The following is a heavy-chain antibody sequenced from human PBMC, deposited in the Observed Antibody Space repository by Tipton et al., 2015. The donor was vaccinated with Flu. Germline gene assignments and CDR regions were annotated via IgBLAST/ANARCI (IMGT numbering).Heavy chain of an antibody. CDR2: INHSGST. CDR3: TRSLRNSSGSPGY. D-gene: IGHD3-22*01. Sequence: TLSLTCAVYGGSFSGYYWSWIRQPPGKGLEWIGEINHSGSTYYSPSLKSRVTISADTSNNQFSLRLSSVTAADTAMYYCTRSLRNSSGSPGYWGQGVLVTVSS. J-gene: IGHJ4*02. CDR1: GGSFSGYY. V-gene: IGHV4-34*01.